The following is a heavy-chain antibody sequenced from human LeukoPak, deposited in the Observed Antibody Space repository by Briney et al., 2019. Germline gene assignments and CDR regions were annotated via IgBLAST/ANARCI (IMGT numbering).Heavy chain of an antibody. V-gene: IGHV4-39*01. J-gene: IGHJ4*02. CDR2: IYYSGST. CDR3: ARISLRLGELSSN. Sequence: KPSETLSLTCTVSGGSISSTTYFWAWIRQPPGKGLEWIANIYYSGSTYYNPSLQSRVTIAMDTSKNQFSLKLYSVTAADTAVYYCARISLRLGELSSNWGQGTLVTVSS. D-gene: IGHD3-16*02. CDR1: GGSISSTTYF.